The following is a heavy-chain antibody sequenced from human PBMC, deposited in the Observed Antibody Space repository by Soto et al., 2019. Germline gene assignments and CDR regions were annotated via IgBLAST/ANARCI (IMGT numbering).Heavy chain of an antibody. CDR1: GFTFSSYA. CDR3: ARTSKDTAMAAYYYYGMDV. CDR2: ISYDGSNK. V-gene: IGHV3-30-3*01. Sequence: GGSLRLSCAASGFTFSSYAMHWVRQAPGKGLEWVAVISYDGSNKYYADSVKGRFTISRDNSKNTLYLQMNSLRAEDTAVYYCARTSKDTAMAAYYYYGMDVWGQGTTVTVSS. J-gene: IGHJ6*02. D-gene: IGHD5-18*01.